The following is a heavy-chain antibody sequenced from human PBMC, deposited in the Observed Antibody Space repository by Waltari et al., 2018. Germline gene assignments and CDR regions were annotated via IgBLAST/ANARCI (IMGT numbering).Heavy chain of an antibody. V-gene: IGHV4-31*03. D-gene: IGHD2-2*01. CDR3: ARVSDSTPRDRAFDI. CDR2: IYYSGST. J-gene: IGHJ3*02. Sequence: QVQLQESGPGLVKPSQTLSLTCTVSGGSISSGGYYWSWIRQHPGKGLEWIGYIYYSGSTYYNPSLKSRVTISVDTSKNQFSLKLSSVTAADTAVYYCARVSDSTPRDRAFDIWGQGTMVTVSS. CDR1: GGSISSGGYY.